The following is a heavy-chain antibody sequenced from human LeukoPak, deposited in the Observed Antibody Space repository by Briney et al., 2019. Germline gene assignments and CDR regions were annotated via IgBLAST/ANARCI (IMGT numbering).Heavy chain of an antibody. J-gene: IGHJ6*02. CDR3: ARDSRAGYYYGMDV. CDR2: IYSGGST. D-gene: IGHD2-2*01. V-gene: IGHV3-66*01. CDR1: GFTVSSNY. Sequence: GGSLRLSCAASGFTVSSNYMSWVRQAPEKGLEWVSVIYSGGSTYYADSVKGRFTISRDNSKNTLYLQVNSLRAEDTAVYYCARDSRAGYYYGMDVWGQGTTVTVSS.